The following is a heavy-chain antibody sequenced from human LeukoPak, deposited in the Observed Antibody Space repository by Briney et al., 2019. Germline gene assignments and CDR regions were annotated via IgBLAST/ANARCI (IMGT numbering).Heavy chain of an antibody. V-gene: IGHV3-33*01. J-gene: IGHJ5*02. CDR3: AREVRIAAAGPNWFDP. D-gene: IGHD6-13*01. Sequence: GRSLRLSCAASGFTFGTYGMHWVRQSPGRGLEWVAVIWYDGSNKYYADSVKGRFTISRDNSKNTLYLQMNSLRAEDTAVYYCAREVRIAAAGPNWFDPWGQGTLVTVSS. CDR2: IWYDGSNK. CDR1: GFTFGTYG.